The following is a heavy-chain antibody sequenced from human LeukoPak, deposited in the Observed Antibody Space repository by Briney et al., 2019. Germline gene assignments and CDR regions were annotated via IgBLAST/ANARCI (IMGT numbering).Heavy chain of an antibody. V-gene: IGHV4-39*01. D-gene: IGHD6-13*01. CDR1: GGSISSSSSF. CDR3: ARRPATGTLKYYFDY. Sequence: SSETLSLTCTVSGGSISSSSSFWGWIRQPPGKGLEWIGSIYSSGSTYSNPSLESRVTISVDTSKNQFSLRLSSVTAADAAVYYCARRPATGTLKYYFDYWGQGTLVTVSS. CDR2: IYSSGST. J-gene: IGHJ4*02.